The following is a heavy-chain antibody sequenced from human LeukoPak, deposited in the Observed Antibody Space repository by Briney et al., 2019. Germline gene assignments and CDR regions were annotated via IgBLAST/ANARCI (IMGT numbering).Heavy chain of an antibody. CDR1: GFTFSSYG. CDR3: AKIVGESFWGVDFWSGYTGGLMDY. V-gene: IGHV3-30*02. Sequence: GGSLRLSCAASGFTFSSYGMHWVRQAPGKGLEWVAFIRYDGSNKYYADSVKGRFTISRDNSKNTLYLQMNSLRAEDTAVYYCAKIVGESFWGVDFWSGYTGGLMDYWGQGTLVTVSS. CDR2: IRYDGSNK. D-gene: IGHD3-3*01. J-gene: IGHJ4*02.